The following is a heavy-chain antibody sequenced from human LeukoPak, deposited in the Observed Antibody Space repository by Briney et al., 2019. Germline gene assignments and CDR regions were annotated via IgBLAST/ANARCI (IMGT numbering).Heavy chain of an antibody. CDR1: GFSVSDNY. Sequence: PGGSLRLSCAASGFSVSDNYMNWVRQAPGKGLEWVSVIYDDGTTYYADSVRGRFTISRDNSKNTLYVQMNSLRAEDTAVYYCAKDRLERRFQQNFDYWGQGTLVTVSS. CDR2: IYDDGTT. V-gene: IGHV3-66*01. J-gene: IGHJ4*02. CDR3: AKDRLERRFQQNFDY. D-gene: IGHD1-1*01.